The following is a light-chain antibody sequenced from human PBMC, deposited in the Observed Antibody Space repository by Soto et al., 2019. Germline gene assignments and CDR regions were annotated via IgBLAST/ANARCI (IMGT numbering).Light chain of an antibody. V-gene: IGKV1-5*03. Sequence: DIQMTQSPSTLSASVGSRVTITCRASQSISSWLAWYQQKPGKAPKLLIYKASSLESGVPSRFSGSGSGTEFTLTISSLQPDDFATYYCQQYNSHPYTFGQGIKLEIK. CDR2: KAS. CDR1: QSISSW. J-gene: IGKJ2*01. CDR3: QQYNSHPYT.